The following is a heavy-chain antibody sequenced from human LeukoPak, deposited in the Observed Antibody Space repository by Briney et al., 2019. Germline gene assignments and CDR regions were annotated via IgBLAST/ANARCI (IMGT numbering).Heavy chain of an antibody. CDR1: GFTVSSNY. J-gene: IGHJ4*02. CDR3: EWFGELSKYYFDY. D-gene: IGHD3-10*01. V-gene: IGHV3-53*01. CDR2: IYSGGST. Sequence: PGGSLRLSCAASGFTVSSNYMSWVRQAPGKGLEWVSVIYSGGSTYYADSVKGRFTISRDNSKNTLYLQMNSLRAEDTAVYYCEWFGELSKYYFDYWGQGTLVTVSS.